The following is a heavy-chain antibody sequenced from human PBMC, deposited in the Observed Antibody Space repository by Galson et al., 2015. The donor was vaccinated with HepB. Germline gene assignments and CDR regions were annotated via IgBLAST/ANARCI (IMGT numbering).Heavy chain of an antibody. D-gene: IGHD6-13*01. CDR2: IGGTSTYI. Sequence: SLRLSCAASGFTFSTYSMSWVRQTPVKGLEWVSSIGGTSTYIYYADSVKGRFTISRDDRKNTAYLHMYSLKTEDTAVYFCLRMGDLSGYSSRWGQGTLVTVSS. V-gene: IGHV3-21*04. CDR1: GFTFSTYS. CDR3: LRMGDLSGYSSR. J-gene: IGHJ4*02.